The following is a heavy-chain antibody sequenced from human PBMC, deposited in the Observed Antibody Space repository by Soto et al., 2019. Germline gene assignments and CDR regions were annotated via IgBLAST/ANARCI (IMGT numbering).Heavy chain of an antibody. V-gene: IGHV4-34*01. CDR1: GGSFSGYY. CDR3: ARGSLWLRDALGY. Sequence: QVQLQQWGAGLLKPSETLSLTCAVYGGSFSGYYWSWIRQPPGKGLEWIGEINHSGSTNYNPSLTSRVTISGDTSKSQSSLKLSSVTAADTAVYYCARGSLWLRDALGYWGQGTLVTVSS. CDR2: INHSGST. J-gene: IGHJ4*02. D-gene: IGHD5-12*01.